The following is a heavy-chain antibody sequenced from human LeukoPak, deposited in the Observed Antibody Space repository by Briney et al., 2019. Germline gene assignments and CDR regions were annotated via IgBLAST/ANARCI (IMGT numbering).Heavy chain of an antibody. J-gene: IGHJ4*02. V-gene: IGHV3-7*01. D-gene: IGHD2-2*01. Sequence: PGGSLRLSCAASGFTFSSYWMSWVRQAPGKGLEWVANIKQDGSETYYVDSVKGRFTISRDNAKNSLYLQMNSLRAEDTAVYYCAKQGPTKYCSSTSCYFSGVGYWGQGTLVTVSS. CDR3: AKQGPTKYCSSTSCYFSGVGY. CDR1: GFTFSSYW. CDR2: IKQDGSET.